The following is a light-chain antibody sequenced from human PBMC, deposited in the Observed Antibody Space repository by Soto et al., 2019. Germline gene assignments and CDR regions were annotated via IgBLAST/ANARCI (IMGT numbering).Light chain of an antibody. CDR2: GAS. CDR1: QSVSSN. J-gene: IGKJ5*01. V-gene: IGKV3-15*01. CDR3: QQYNNWPPT. Sequence: EIVMTQSPATLSVSPGERATLSCRANQSVSSNLAWYQQKPGQAPRLLIYGASTRATGIPARFSGIRSATDFTLTISSLQSEDFALYYCQQYNNWPPTFGQGTRLEIK.